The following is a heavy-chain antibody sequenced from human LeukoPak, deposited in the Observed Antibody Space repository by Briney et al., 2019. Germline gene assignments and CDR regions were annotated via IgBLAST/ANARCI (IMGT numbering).Heavy chain of an antibody. D-gene: IGHD2-2*03. J-gene: IGHJ6*02. V-gene: IGHV4-39*01. CDR1: GGSIGSSSYY. CDR2: IYYSGST. Sequence: SETLSLTCTVSGGSIGSSSYYWGWIRQPPGKGLEWIGSIYYSGSTYYNPSLKSRVTISVDTSKNQFSLKLSSVTAADTAVYYCASMDPYYYYGMDVWGQGTTVTVSS. CDR3: ASMDPYYYYGMDV.